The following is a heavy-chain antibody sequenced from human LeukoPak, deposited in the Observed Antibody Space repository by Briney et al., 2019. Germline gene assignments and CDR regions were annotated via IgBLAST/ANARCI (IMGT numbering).Heavy chain of an antibody. Sequence: PGGSLRLSCAASGFTFSSYEMNWVRQAPGKGLEWVSYISSSGSTIYYADSVKGRFTSSRDNAKHSLYLQMNSLRAEDTAVYYCARDLTDPPYYYYYIDVWGKGTTVTISS. J-gene: IGHJ6*03. CDR1: GFTFSSYE. CDR2: ISSSGSTI. CDR3: ARDLTDPPYYYYYIDV. V-gene: IGHV3-48*03.